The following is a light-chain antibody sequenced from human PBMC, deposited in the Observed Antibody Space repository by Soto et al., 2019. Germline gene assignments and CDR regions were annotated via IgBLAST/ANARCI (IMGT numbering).Light chain of an antibody. V-gene: IGLV2-14*01. J-gene: IGLJ2*01. CDR3: SSYTSSGTV. CDR1: SSDVGGYNY. CDR2: EVS. Sequence: QSALTQPASVSGSPGQSITISCTGTSSDVGGYNYVSWYQQHPGKVPKLMIYEVSNRPSGVSDRFSGSKSGNTASLTISGLQTEDEADYYCSSYTSSGTVFGGGTKLTVL.